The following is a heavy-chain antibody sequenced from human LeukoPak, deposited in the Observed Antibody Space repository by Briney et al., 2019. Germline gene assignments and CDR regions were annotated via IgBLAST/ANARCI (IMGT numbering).Heavy chain of an antibody. CDR2: ISAYNGNT. Sequence: ASVKVSCKASGYIFTNYGINWVRQAPGQGLEWMGWISAYNGNTKYTQKLQDRVTMTTDSSTITAYMELKTLRSDDTAAYFCARAGYSRFVDDLGYWGQGTLVIVSS. D-gene: IGHD1-26*01. CDR3: ARAGYSRFVDDLGY. V-gene: IGHV1-18*01. CDR1: GYIFTNYG. J-gene: IGHJ4*02.